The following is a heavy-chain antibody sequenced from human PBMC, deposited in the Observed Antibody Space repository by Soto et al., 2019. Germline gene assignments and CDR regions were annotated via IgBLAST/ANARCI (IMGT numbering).Heavy chain of an antibody. Sequence: SETLSLTCTVSGGSISSSSYYWSWIRQPPGKGLERIGEINHSGSTNYNPSLKSRVTISVDTSKNQFSLKLSSVTAADTAVYYCARGPDIVVVPAAEKKYYFDYWGQGTLVTVSS. J-gene: IGHJ4*02. CDR2: INHSGST. D-gene: IGHD2-2*01. CDR3: ARGPDIVVVPAAEKKYYFDY. V-gene: IGHV4-39*07. CDR1: GGSISSSSYY.